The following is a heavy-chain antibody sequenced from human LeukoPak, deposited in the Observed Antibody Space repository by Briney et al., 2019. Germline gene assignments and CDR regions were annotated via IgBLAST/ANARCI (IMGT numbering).Heavy chain of an antibody. CDR2: ISSSGSNK. D-gene: IGHD4-17*01. J-gene: IGHJ3*02. V-gene: IGHV3-48*03. Sequence: GGSLRLSCAASGLNFGRFEMNWVRQAPGKGLEWLSYISSSGSNKYYADSLKGRFTISRDNAKNSLYLQMNSLTAEDTADYYCARDLGDYVGYDAFDIWGQGTRVTVSS. CDR3: ARDLGDYVGYDAFDI. CDR1: GLNFGRFE.